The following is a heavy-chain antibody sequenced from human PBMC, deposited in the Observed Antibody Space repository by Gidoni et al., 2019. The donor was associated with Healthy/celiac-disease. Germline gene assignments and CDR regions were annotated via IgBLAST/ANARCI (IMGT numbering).Heavy chain of an antibody. V-gene: IGHV3-21*01. CDR3: ARDLRVFYGMDV. CDR2: ISSSSSYI. J-gene: IGHJ6*02. Sequence: EVQLVASGGGLVKPGGSLRLSCAASGFTFSSYSMNWVRQAPGKGLEWVSSISSSSSYIYYADSVKGRFTISRDNAKNSLYLQMNSLRAEDTAVYYCARDLRVFYGMDVWGQGTTVTVSS. CDR1: GFTFSSYS. D-gene: IGHD6-13*01.